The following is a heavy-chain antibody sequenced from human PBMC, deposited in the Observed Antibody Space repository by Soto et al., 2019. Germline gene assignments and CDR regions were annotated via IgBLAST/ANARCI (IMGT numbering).Heavy chain of an antibody. CDR3: ARGEGGNSDY. CDR1: GDSISSGDYY. V-gene: IGHV4-30-4*01. J-gene: IGHJ4*02. CDR2: IYYSGST. D-gene: IGHD2-21*02. Sequence: SETLSLTCTVSGDSISSGDYYWSWIRQPPGKGLEWIGYIYYSGSTYYNPSLKSRVTISVDTSKNQFSLKLSSVTAADTAVYCCARGEGGNSDYWGQGTLVTVSS.